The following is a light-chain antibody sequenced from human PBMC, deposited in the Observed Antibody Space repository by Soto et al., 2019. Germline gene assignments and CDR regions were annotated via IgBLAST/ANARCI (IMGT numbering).Light chain of an antibody. CDR3: QQYGSSPWT. J-gene: IGKJ1*01. CDR2: GAS. CDR1: QSVSSN. Sequence: EIVLTQSPGTLSLSPGEGATLSCRASQSVSSNLAWYQQKPGQAPRLLIYGASTRATGIPDRFSGSGSGTDFTLTISRLEPEDFAVYYCQQYGSSPWTFGQGTKVDIK. V-gene: IGKV3-20*01.